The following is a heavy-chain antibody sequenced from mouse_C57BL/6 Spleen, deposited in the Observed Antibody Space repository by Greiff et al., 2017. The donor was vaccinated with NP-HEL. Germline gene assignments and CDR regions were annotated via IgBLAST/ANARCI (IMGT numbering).Heavy chain of an antibody. D-gene: IGHD4-1*01. V-gene: IGHV5-6*01. CDR1: GFTFSSYG. Sequence: EVQLVESGGDLVKPGGSLKLSCAASGFTFSSYGMSWVRQTPDKRLEWVATISSGGSYTYYPDSVKGRFTISRDNAKNTLYLQMSSLKSEDTAMYYCATLNGTGLFAYWGQGTLVTVSA. CDR3: ATLNGTGLFAY. CDR2: ISSGGSYT. J-gene: IGHJ3*01.